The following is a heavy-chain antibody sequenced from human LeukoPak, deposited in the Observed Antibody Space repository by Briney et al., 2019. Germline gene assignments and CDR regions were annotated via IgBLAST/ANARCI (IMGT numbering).Heavy chain of an antibody. CDR2: INSDGSST. D-gene: IGHD3-3*01. Sequence: GSLRLSCAASGFTFSSHWMHWVRQAPGKGLVWVSRINSDGSSTSYADSVKGRFTISRDNAKNTLYLQMSSLRAEDTSVYYCARPLYGSGSYYFDYWGQGTLVTVSS. J-gene: IGHJ4*02. V-gene: IGHV3-74*01. CDR3: ARPLYGSGSYYFDY. CDR1: GFTFSSHW.